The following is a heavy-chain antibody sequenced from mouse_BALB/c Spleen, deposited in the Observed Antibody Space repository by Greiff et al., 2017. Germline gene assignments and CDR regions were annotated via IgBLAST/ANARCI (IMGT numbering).Heavy chain of an antibody. V-gene: IGHV5-17*02. D-gene: IGHD1-1*01. CDR3: ARYYYGSSLDY. CDR1: GFTFSSFG. Sequence: EVKLMESGGGLVQPGGSRKLSCAASGFTFSSFGMHWVRQAPEKGLEWVAYISSGSSTIYYADTVKGRFTISRDNPKNTLFLQMTSLRSEDTAMYYCARYYYGSSLDYWGQGTTLTVSS. J-gene: IGHJ2*01. CDR2: ISSGSSTI.